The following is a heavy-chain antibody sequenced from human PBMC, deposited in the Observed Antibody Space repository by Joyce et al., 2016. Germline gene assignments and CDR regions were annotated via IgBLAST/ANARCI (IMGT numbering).Heavy chain of an antibody. Sequence: GGGVIRPGGSLRLSCAASGFTFDDYGMSWVRQAPGKGLEWVSGINWDGDRTSYADSVRGRFIISRDNAKNSLYLQMNSLRAEDTALYYCARFYCRGGTCRRGDGPLDHWGQGALVTVSS. CDR3: ARFYCRGGTCRRGDGPLDH. CDR2: INWDGDRT. V-gene: IGHV3-20*04. D-gene: IGHD2-15*01. J-gene: IGHJ4*02. CDR1: GFTFDDYG.